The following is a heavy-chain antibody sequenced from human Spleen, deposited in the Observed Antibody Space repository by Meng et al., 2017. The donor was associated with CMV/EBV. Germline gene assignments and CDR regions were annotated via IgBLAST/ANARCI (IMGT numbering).Heavy chain of an antibody. CDR2: IVVGSDYT. D-gene: IGHD3-16*01. CDR1: GFTLTSST. Sequence: SGKGSCKASGFTLTSSTVQWVRLARGQRLEWIGWIVVGSDYTNYAQKFQDRVTISTDMSTGTVSMDLNSLRSDDTAVYYCAADAGWGNIGYFALWGHGTLVTVSS. CDR3: AADAGWGNIGYFAL. J-gene: IGHJ2*01. V-gene: IGHV1-58*01.